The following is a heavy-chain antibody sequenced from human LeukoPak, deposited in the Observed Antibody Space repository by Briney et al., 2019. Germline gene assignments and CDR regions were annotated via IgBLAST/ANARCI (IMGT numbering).Heavy chain of an antibody. CDR1: GFTFSSYG. D-gene: IGHD3-10*01. CDR3: AKTIGDRNSMVRGVPSYFDY. J-gene: IGHJ4*02. CDR2: ISYDGSNK. V-gene: IGHV3-30*18. Sequence: GGSLRLSCAASGFTFSSYGMHWVRQAPGKGLEWVAVISYDGSNKYYADSVKGRFTISRDNSKNTLYLQMNSLRAEDTAVYYCAKTIGDRNSMVRGVPSYFDYWGQGTLVTVSS.